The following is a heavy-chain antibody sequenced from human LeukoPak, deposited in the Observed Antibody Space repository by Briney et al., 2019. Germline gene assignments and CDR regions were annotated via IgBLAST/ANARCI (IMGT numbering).Heavy chain of an antibody. V-gene: IGHV4-59*01. CDR3: ARDLTTSWGNRFDP. CDR2: IYYSGST. Sequence: SETLSLTCTVSGGSISSYYWSWIRQPPGKGLEWIGYIYYSGSTNYNPSLMSRVTISVDTSKNQFSLKLSSVTAADTAVYYCARDLTTSWGNRFDPWGQGTLVTVSS. D-gene: IGHD1-1*01. J-gene: IGHJ5*02. CDR1: GGSISSYY.